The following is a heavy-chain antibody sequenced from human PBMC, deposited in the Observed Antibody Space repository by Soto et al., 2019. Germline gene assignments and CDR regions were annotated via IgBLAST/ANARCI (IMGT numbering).Heavy chain of an antibody. CDR1: GGSFSGYY. CDR2: INHSGST. D-gene: IGHD4-17*01. V-gene: IGHV4-34*01. CDR3: ARGVRTTVTTKEGVFDY. J-gene: IGHJ4*02. Sequence: KPSETLSLTCAVYGGSFSGYYWSWIRQPPGKGLEWIGEINHSGSTNYNPSLKSRVTISVDTSKNQFSLKLSSVTAADTAVYYCARGVRTTVTTKEGVFDYWGQGSLVTV.